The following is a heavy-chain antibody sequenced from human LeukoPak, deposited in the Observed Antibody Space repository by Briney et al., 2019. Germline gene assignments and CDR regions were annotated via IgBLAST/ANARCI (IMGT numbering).Heavy chain of an antibody. CDR2: ISAYNGNT. D-gene: IGHD3/OR15-3a*01. V-gene: IGHV1-18*01. CDR3: ARARRGDPGTGGGY. Sequence: ASVKVSCKASGYTFTGYGISWVRQAPGQGLEWMGWISAYNGNTNYAQKLQGRVTMTTDTSTSTAYMELRSLRSDDTAVYYCARARRGDPGTGGGYWGQGTLVTVPS. J-gene: IGHJ4*02. CDR1: GYTFTGYG.